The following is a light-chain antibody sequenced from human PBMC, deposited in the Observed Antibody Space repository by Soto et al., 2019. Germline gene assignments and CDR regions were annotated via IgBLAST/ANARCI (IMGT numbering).Light chain of an antibody. CDR3: SSYTSSSTLYVV. CDR1: SSDVGGYNY. J-gene: IGLJ2*01. V-gene: IGLV2-14*01. CDR2: EVS. Sequence: QSALTQPASVSGSPGQSITISCTGTSSDVGGYNYVSWYQQHPGKAPKLMIYEVSNRPSGVSNRFSGSESGNTASLTISGLQAEDEADYYCSSYTSSSTLYVVFGGGTKLTVL.